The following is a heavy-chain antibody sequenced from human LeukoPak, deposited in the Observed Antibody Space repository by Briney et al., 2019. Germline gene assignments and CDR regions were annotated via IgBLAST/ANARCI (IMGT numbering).Heavy chain of an antibody. J-gene: IGHJ2*01. CDR3: AKVKSFGYWFFDL. CDR2: IYIGDSDP. CDR1: GYRFSTSW. V-gene: IGHV5-51*01. D-gene: IGHD3-16*01. Sequence: GESLKISCQGSGYRFSTSWIAWVRQAPGKGLEWVGSIYIGDSDPRYSPSFQGHVTMSADKSVNTASLQWSSLQGSDTGIYYCAKVKSFGYWFFDLWGRGTLVAVSS.